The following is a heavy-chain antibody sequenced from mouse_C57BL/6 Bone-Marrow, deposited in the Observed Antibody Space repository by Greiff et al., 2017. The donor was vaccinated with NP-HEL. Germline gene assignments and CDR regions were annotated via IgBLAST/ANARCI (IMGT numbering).Heavy chain of an antibody. CDR3: ARTTVVATDDFDC. D-gene: IGHD1-1*01. V-gene: IGHV14-3*01. Sequence: EVQLQQSVAELVRPGASVKLCCTASGFTIKNTYMHWVKQRPEQGLEWIGRIDPANGNTKYAPKFQGKATLTADTSSNTAYLQLSSLTSEDTAIYYCARTTVVATDDFDCRGQGTTLTVSS. J-gene: IGHJ2*01. CDR1: GFTIKNTY. CDR2: IDPANGNT.